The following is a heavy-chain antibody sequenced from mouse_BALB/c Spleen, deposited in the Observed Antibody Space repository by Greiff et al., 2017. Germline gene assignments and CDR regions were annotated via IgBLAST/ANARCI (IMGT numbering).Heavy chain of an antibody. Sequence: QVQLQQPGAELVKPGASVKLSCKASGYTFTSYYMYWVKQRPGQGLEWIGGINPSNGGTNFNEKFKSKATLTVDKSSSTAYMQLSSLTSEDSAVYYCTRLLRLPPFDDWGQGTTLTVSS. J-gene: IGHJ2*01. V-gene: IGHV1S81*02. CDR2: INPSNGGT. CDR1: GYTFTSYY. CDR3: TRLLRLPPFDD. D-gene: IGHD1-2*01.